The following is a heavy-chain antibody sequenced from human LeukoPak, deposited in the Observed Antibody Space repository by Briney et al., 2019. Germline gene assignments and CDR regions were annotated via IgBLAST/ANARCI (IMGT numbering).Heavy chain of an antibody. Sequence: GGSLRLSCAASGFTFDDYAMHWVRHAPGKGLEWVSAISRNSGSRGYADSVKGRFTISRDNAKNSLYLQMNSLRAEDTALYYCAKDIVAERQYYFDYWGQGTLVTVSS. CDR1: GFTFDDYA. J-gene: IGHJ4*02. D-gene: IGHD5-12*01. CDR3: AKDIVAERQYYFDY. CDR2: ISRNSGSR. V-gene: IGHV3-9*01.